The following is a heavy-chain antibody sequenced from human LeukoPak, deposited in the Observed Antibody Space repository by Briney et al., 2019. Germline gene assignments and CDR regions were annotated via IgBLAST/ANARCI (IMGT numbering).Heavy chain of an antibody. Sequence: VASVKVSCKASGGTFSNYAISWVRQAPGQGLGWMGRIIPILGIANYAQKFQCRVTITADKSTSTAYMELSSLRSEDTAVYYCARVFYGSGSYSHFGDYWGQGTLVTVSS. CDR1: GGTFSNYA. J-gene: IGHJ4*02. V-gene: IGHV1-69*04. CDR3: ARVFYGSGSYSHFGDY. D-gene: IGHD3-10*01. CDR2: IIPILGIA.